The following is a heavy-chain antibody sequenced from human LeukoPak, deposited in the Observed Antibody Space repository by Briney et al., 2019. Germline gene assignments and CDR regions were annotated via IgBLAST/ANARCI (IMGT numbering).Heavy chain of an antibody. V-gene: IGHV3-30*04. CDR3: ARDGIAVALYNFDY. CDR2: ISYDGGNK. Sequence: PGGSLRLSCAASGFTFSSYALHWVRQAPGKGLEWVAVISYDGGNKYYTYSVKGRFSISRDNSKNTLYLQMNSLRAEDTAVYYCARDGIAVALYNFDYWGQGTLVTVSS. CDR1: GFTFSSYA. D-gene: IGHD6-19*01. J-gene: IGHJ4*02.